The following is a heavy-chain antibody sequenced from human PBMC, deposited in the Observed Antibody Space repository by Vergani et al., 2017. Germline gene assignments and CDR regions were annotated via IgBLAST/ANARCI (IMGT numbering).Heavy chain of an antibody. CDR1: GFTFSSYG. CDR2: IWYDGSNK. D-gene: IGHD5-12*01. J-gene: IGHJ5*02. Sequence: VQLLESGGGLVQPGGSLRLSCAASGFTFSSYGMHWVRQAPGKGLEWVAVIWYDGSNKYYADSVKGRFTISRDNSKNTLYLQMNSLRAEDTAVYYCARDGIVATITAWFDPWGQGTLVTVSS. CDR3: ARDGIVATITAWFDP. V-gene: IGHV3-33*01.